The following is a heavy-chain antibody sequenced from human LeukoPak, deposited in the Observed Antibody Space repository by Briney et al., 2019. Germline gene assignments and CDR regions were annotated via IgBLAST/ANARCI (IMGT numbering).Heavy chain of an antibody. CDR2: ISYDGSNK. Sequence: PGGSLRLSCAASGFTFSSYAMHWVRQAPGKGLEWVAVISYDGSNKYYADSVKGRFTISRDNSKNTLYLQMNSLRAEDTAVYYCARIPSSGWYKFYYYGMDVWGQGTTVTVSS. CDR3: ARIPSSGWYKFYYYGMDV. J-gene: IGHJ6*02. CDR1: GFTFSSYA. V-gene: IGHV3-30-3*01. D-gene: IGHD6-19*01.